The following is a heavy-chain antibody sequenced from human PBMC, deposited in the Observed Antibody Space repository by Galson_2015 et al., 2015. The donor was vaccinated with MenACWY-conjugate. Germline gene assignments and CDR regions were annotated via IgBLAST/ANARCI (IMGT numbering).Heavy chain of an antibody. D-gene: IGHD2-15*01. Sequence: PALVKPTQTLTLTCTFSGFSLSTSGVGVGWIRQPPGKALEWLALIYWDDDKRYSPSLRSRLTITKDTSKNHVVLTLTNMDPVDTATYYCSRTGATPGDSWGQGTLVTVSS. J-gene: IGHJ4*02. CDR1: GFSLSTSGVG. V-gene: IGHV2-5*02. CDR2: IYWDDDK. CDR3: SRTGATPGDS.